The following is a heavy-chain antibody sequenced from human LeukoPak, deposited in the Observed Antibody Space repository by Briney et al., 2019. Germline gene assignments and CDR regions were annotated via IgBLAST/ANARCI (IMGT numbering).Heavy chain of an antibody. CDR3: AKDRGGSSWYYFDY. D-gene: IGHD6-13*01. Sequence: PGGSLRLSCAASGFTFSSYGMHWVRQAPGKGLEWVAFIRYDGSNKYYADSVKGRFTISRDNSKNTLYLQMNSLRAEDTAVYYCAKDRGGSSWYYFDYWGQGTLVTVSS. V-gene: IGHV3-30*02. J-gene: IGHJ4*02. CDR2: IRYDGSNK. CDR1: GFTFSSYG.